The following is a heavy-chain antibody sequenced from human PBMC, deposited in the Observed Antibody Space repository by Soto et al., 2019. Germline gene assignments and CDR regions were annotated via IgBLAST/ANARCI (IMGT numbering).Heavy chain of an antibody. CDR2: ISGSGGST. V-gene: IGHV3-23*01. Sequence: GGSLRLSCAASGFTFSSYAMSWVRQAPGKGLEWVSAISGSGGSTYYADSVKGRFTISRDNSKNTLYLQMNSLRAEDTAVYYCAKDIVVVAAKGLNNWFDPWGQGTLVTVSS. D-gene: IGHD2-15*01. CDR3: AKDIVVVAAKGLNNWFDP. J-gene: IGHJ5*02. CDR1: GFTFSSYA.